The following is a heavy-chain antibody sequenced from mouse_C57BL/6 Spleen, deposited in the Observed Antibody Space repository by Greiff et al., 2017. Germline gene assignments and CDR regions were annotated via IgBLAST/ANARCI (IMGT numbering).Heavy chain of an antibody. CDR2: ISSGGSYT. CDR1: GFTFSSYG. CDR3: ARRGIYDEAWFAY. Sequence: EVQLQESGGDLVKPGGSLKLSCAASGFTFSSYGMSWVRQTPDKRLEWVATISSGGSYTYYPDSVKGRFTISRDNAKNTLYLQMCSLKSEDTAMYYCARRGIYDEAWFAYWGQGTLVTVSA. V-gene: IGHV5-6*01. J-gene: IGHJ3*01. D-gene: IGHD2-3*01.